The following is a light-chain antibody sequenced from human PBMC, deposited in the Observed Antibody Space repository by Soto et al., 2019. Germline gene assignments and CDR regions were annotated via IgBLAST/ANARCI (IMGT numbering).Light chain of an antibody. CDR3: QQYGGSPFT. V-gene: IGKV3-20*01. J-gene: IGKJ3*01. CDR2: NTF. Sequence: EIVLTQSPGPLSLSPGDRATLSCRARQSFSTSYLAWYQHKPGQAPRLLIHNTFTRATGIPYRFSGSGSGTDFTLTISRLEPEDFAVYYCQQYGGSPFTFGPGTKVDIK. CDR1: QSFSTSY.